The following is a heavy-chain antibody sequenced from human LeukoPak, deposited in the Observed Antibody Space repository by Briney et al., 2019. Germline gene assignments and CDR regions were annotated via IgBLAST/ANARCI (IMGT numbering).Heavy chain of an antibody. D-gene: IGHD3-3*01. V-gene: IGHV3-30-3*01. CDR1: GFTFSSYA. J-gene: IGHJ4*02. CDR2: ISYDGSNK. Sequence: GGSLRLSCAASGFTFSSYAMHWVRQAPGKGLEWVAVISYDGSNKYYADSVKGRFTISRDNSKNTLYLQMNSLRAEDTAVYYCARSADPQALTIFGVVINSYFDYWGQGTLVTVSS. CDR3: ARSADPQALTIFGVVINSYFDY.